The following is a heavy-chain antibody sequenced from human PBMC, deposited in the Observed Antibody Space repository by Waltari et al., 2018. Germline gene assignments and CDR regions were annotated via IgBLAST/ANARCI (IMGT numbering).Heavy chain of an antibody. V-gene: IGHV3-23*01. J-gene: IGHJ4*02. D-gene: IGHD6-13*01. CDR1: GFTFSSYA. CDR2: ISGSGGST. Sequence: EVQLLESGGGLVQPGGSLRLSCAASGFTFSSYAMSWVRQAPGKGLEWVAAISGSGGSTYYADSVKGRFTISRDNSKNTLYLQMNSLRAEDTAVYYCARRYSSSWYRYFDYWGQGTLVTVSS. CDR3: ARRYSSSWYRYFDY.